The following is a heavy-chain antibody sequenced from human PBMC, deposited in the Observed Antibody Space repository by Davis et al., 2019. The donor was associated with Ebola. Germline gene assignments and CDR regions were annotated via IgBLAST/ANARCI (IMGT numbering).Heavy chain of an antibody. D-gene: IGHD7-27*01. CDR3: TTGTGDYFDY. CDR1: GFTFSSYA. CDR2: IKSKTDGGTT. V-gene: IGHV3-15*07. J-gene: IGHJ4*02. Sequence: GGSLRLSCAASGFTFSSYAMHWVRQAPGKGLEWVGRIKSKTDGGTTDYAAPVKGRFTISRDDSKNTLYLQMNSLKTEDTAVYYCTTGTGDYFDYWGQGTLVTVSS.